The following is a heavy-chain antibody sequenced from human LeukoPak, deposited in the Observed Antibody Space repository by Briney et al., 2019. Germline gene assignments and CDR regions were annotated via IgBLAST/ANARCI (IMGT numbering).Heavy chain of an antibody. CDR3: ARATVRGAFED. V-gene: IGHV3-11*04. D-gene: IGHD3-16*01. Sequence: GGSLRLSCAASGFTVNNKYMTWVRQSPGKGLEWVSNISSSGSTTYYADSVKGRFTISRDIAKTSLYLQMNSLRPEDTAVYYCARATVRGAFEDWGQGTLVTVSS. CDR2: ISSSGSTT. J-gene: IGHJ4*02. CDR1: GFTVNNKY.